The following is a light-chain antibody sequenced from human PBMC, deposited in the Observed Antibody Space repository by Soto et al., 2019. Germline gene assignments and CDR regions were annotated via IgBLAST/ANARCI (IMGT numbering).Light chain of an antibody. CDR3: QQYNNWWT. J-gene: IGKJ1*01. CDR2: GAS. V-gene: IGKV3-15*01. CDR1: QSVSSN. Sequence: EMVITQAPGIVLGCRGERTTLSCRASQSVSSNLAWYQQKPGQAPRLLIHGASTRATGIPARFSGSGSGTEFTLTISSLQSEDFAVYYCQQYNNWWTFGQGTKVDIK.